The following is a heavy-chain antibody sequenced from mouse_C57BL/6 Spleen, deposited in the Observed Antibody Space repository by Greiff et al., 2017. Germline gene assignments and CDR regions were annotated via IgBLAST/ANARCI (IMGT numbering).Heavy chain of an antibody. J-gene: IGHJ2*01. D-gene: IGHD4-1*01. CDR2: ISSGSSTI. CDR3: ARGANWDYFDY. V-gene: IGHV5-17*01. CDR1: GFTFSHYG. Sequence: EVKLMESGGGLVKPGGSLKLSCAASGFTFSHYGMHWVRQAPEKGLEWVAYISSGSSTIYYADTVKGRFTISRDNAKNTLCLQMTSLRSEDTAMYYCARGANWDYFDYWGQGTTLTVSS.